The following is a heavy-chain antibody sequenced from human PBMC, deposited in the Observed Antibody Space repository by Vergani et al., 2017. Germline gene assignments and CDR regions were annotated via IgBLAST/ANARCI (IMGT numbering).Heavy chain of an antibody. J-gene: IGHJ4*02. CDR2: ISWNSGSI. Sequence: EVQLVESGGGLVQPGRSLRLSCAASGFTFDDYAMHWVRQAPGKGLEWVSGISWNSGSIGYADSVKGRFTISRDNAKNSLYLQMNSLRAEDTAVYYCAKDHNTMVRGVSGYWGQGTLVTVSS. V-gene: IGHV3-9*01. D-gene: IGHD3-10*01. CDR3: AKDHNTMVRGVSGY. CDR1: GFTFDDYA.